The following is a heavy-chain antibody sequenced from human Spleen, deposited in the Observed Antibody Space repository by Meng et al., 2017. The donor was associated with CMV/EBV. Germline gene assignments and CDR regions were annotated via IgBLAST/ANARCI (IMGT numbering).Heavy chain of an antibody. D-gene: IGHD2-2*01. CDR2: VYYSGTT. CDR3: ARAGYCSRTSYTLGDASWFDP. Sequence: GSLRLSCTVSGGSISGYFWSWIRQPPGKGLEWIGYVYYSGTTNYNPSLQSRVTISVDTSKNQFSLKLTSVTAADTAVYYCARAGYCSRTSYTLGDASWFDPWGQGTLVTVSS. J-gene: IGHJ5*02. V-gene: IGHV4-59*01. CDR1: GGSISGYF.